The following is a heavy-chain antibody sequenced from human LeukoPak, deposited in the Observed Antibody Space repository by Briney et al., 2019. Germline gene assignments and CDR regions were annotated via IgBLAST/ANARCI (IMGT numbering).Heavy chain of an antibody. CDR1: GYTFTSYY. V-gene: IGHV1-46*01. J-gene: IGHJ4*02. D-gene: IGHD4-17*01. CDR2: INPSGGST. CDR3: ALGGHYGDYVFDY. Sequence: GASVKVSCKASGYTFTSYYMHWVRQAPGQGLEWMGIINPSGGSTNYAQKLQGRVTMTTDTSTSTAYMELRSLRSDDTAVYYCALGGHYGDYVFDYWGQGTLVTVSS.